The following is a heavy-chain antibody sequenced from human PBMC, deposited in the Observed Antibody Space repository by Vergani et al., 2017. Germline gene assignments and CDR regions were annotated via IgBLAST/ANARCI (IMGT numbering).Heavy chain of an antibody. D-gene: IGHD5-12*01. V-gene: IGHV3-21*01. Sequence: LVESGGGLVKRGGSVRLSCAASGFSFSGYTLNWVRQAPGKGLEWVSSISRSSSNIYYAESVKGRFTISRDNAKNSLYLEMNSLRAEDTGVYYCTRSEXSGTTCYGHYFDLWGHGILVTVSS. CDR3: TRSEXSGTTCYGHYFDL. CDR2: ISRSSSNI. CDR1: GFSFSGYT. J-gene: IGHJ4*01.